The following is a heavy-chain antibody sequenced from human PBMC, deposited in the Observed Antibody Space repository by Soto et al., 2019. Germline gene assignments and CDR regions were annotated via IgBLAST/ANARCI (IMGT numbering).Heavy chain of an antibody. V-gene: IGHV5-51*01. CDR3: ARLFLVRSHYGMDV. Sequence: PGESLKISCSGSGYSFTAYWIGWVRQIPGKGLELMGIIQPRDSDTRYRPSFQGQVTISGDKSKSTAYLQWSSLKASDTAIYYCARLFLVRSHYGMDVWGQGTTVTVSS. CDR1: GYSFTAYW. D-gene: IGHD3-3*01. CDR2: IQPRDSDT. J-gene: IGHJ6*02.